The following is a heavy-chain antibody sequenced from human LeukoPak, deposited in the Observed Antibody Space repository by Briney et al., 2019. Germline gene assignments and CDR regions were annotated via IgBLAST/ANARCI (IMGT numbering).Heavy chain of an antibody. CDR3: ARGRAFFGELFYFDY. CDR2: INYSGST. CDR1: GGSFSGYY. J-gene: IGHJ4*02. Sequence: PSETLSLTCASYGGSFSGYYWSWLRQPPGKGLEWIGEINYSGSTNYNPSLKSRVTISVDTSKSQFSLKLNSMIAADTAVYYCARGRAFFGELFYFDYWGQGTLVAVSS. D-gene: IGHD3-10*01. V-gene: IGHV4-34*01.